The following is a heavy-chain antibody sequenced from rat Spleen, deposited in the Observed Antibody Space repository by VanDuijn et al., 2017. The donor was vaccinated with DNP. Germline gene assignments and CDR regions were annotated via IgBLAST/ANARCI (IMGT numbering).Heavy chain of an antibody. CDR2: INYSGAT. V-gene: IGHV3-1*01. Sequence: EVQFQESGPGLVKSSQSLSLTCSVTGYSITSNYWAWIRKFPGNKMEWMGYINYSGATAYNPSLRSRISITRDTSKNQFFLQLNSVTTEDTATYYCARCLRGESWFAYWGQGTLVTVSS. CDR3: ARCLRGESWFAY. J-gene: IGHJ3*01. D-gene: IGHD4-2*01. CDR1: GYSITSNY.